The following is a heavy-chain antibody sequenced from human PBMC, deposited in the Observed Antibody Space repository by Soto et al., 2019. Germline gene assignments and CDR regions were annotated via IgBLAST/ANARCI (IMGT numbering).Heavy chain of an antibody. V-gene: IGHV4-34*01. Sequence: PSETLSLTCAVYGGSFSGYYWSWIRQPPGKGLEWIGEINHSGSTNYNPSLKSRVTISVDTSKNQFSLKLSSVTAADTAVYYCARGRFIRYFDWWKKDDAFDIWGQGTMVTVSS. CDR2: INHSGST. CDR3: ARGRFIRYFDWWKKDDAFDI. D-gene: IGHD3-9*01. J-gene: IGHJ3*02. CDR1: GGSFSGYY.